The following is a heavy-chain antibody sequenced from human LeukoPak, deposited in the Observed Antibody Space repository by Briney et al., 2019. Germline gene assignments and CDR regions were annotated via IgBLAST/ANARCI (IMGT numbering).Heavy chain of an antibody. J-gene: IGHJ3*02. CDR3: AGATTHDAFDI. CDR1: GGSISSGGYY. D-gene: IGHD1-26*01. CDR2: IYYSGST. Sequence: SETLPLTCTVSGGSISSGGYYWSWIRQHPGKGLEWIGYIYYSGSTYYNPSLKSRVTISVDTSKNQSSLKLSSVTAADTAVYYCAGATTHDAFDIWGQGTMVTVSS. V-gene: IGHV4-31*03.